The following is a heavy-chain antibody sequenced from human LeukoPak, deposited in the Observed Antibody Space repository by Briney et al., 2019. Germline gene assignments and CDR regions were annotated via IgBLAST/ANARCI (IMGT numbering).Heavy chain of an antibody. V-gene: IGHV3-48*03. Sequence: PGGSLRLSCAASGFTFSSYEMNWVHQAPGKGLEWVSYISSSGSTIYYADSVKGRFTISRDNAKNSLYLQMNSLRAEDTAVYYCARGPLGDSRPNWFDPWGQGTLVTVSS. D-gene: IGHD3-22*01. CDR1: GFTFSSYE. J-gene: IGHJ5*02. CDR2: ISSSGSTI. CDR3: ARGPLGDSRPNWFDP.